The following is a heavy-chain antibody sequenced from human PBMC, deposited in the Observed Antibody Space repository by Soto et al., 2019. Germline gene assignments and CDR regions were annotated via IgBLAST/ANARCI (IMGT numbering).Heavy chain of an antibody. CDR1: GGSISSYY. D-gene: IGHD4-17*01. CDR3: ARDNADYGGNLNAFDI. CDR2: IYYSGST. V-gene: IGHV4-59*01. Sequence: PSETLSLTCTVSGGSISSYYWSWIRQPPGKGLEWIGYIYYSGSTNYNPSLKSRVTISVDTSKNQFPLKLSSVTAADTAVYYCARDNADYGGNLNAFDIWGQGTMVTVSS. J-gene: IGHJ3*02.